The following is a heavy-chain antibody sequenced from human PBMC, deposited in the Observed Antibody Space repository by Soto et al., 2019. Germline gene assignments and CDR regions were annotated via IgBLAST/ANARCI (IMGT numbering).Heavy chain of an antibody. CDR1: GFTFSSYG. CDR2: ISYDGSNK. CDR3: AKELGEFTNYYYGMDV. Sequence: GGSLRLSCAASGFTFSSYGMHWVRQAPGKGLEWVAVISYDGSNKYYADSVKGRFTISRDNSKNTLYLQMNSLRAEDTAVYYCAKELGEFTNYYYGMDVWGQGTTVT. D-gene: IGHD3-10*01. V-gene: IGHV3-30*18. J-gene: IGHJ6*02.